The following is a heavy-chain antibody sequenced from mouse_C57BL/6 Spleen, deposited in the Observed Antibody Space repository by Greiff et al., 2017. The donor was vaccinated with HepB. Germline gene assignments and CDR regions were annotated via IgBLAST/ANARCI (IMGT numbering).Heavy chain of an antibody. CDR1: GYTFTDYN. CDR3: AKEVLRGDY. Sequence: VQLQQSGPELVKPGASVKMSCKASGYTFTDYNMHWVKQRHGKRLEWIGYIDPRNGGIRYNQKFKGKATLTVNKSYSTAYMELRSLTSEDSAVYYYAKEVLRGDYWGQGTTFTVSS. CDR2: IDPRNGGI. V-gene: IGHV1-22*01. D-gene: IGHD5-1*01. J-gene: IGHJ4*01.